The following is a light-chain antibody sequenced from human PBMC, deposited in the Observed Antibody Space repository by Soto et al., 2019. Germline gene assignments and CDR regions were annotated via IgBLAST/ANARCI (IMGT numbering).Light chain of an antibody. V-gene: IGKV1-5*01. J-gene: IGKJ4*01. CDR2: DAS. CDR3: QQYNSYSPLT. CDR1: QSISSW. Sequence: DIQMTQSPSTLSASVGDRVTITCRASQSISSWLAWYQQKPGKAPKLLIYDASSLESGVPSRFSGSGSGTEFTRTISSRQPDDFATYYCQQYNSYSPLTFGGGTKVEIK.